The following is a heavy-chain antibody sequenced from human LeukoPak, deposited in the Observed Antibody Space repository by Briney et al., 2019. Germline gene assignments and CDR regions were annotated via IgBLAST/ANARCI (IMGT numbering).Heavy chain of an antibody. CDR3: ARGIQLWSYYFDY. CDR2: IYYSGNT. CDR1: GGSISSGGYY. D-gene: IGHD5-18*01. V-gene: IGHV4-31*03. Sequence: SETLSLTCTVSGGSISSGGYYWSWIRQHPGKGLEWIGYIYYSGNTYYNPALRSRVTISVDTAKNQFSLKLSSVTATDTAVYYCARGIQLWSYYFDYWGQGTLVTVSS. J-gene: IGHJ4*02.